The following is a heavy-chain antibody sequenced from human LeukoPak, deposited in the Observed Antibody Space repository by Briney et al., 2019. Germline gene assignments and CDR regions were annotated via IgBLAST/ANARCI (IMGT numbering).Heavy chain of an antibody. CDR3: ATYYYYDSSGYSKGLENDAFDI. CDR1: GYSFTSYW. D-gene: IGHD3-22*01. J-gene: IGHJ3*02. V-gene: IGHV5-51*01. Sequence: GEFLKISCKGSGYSFTSYWIGWVRQMPGKGLEWMGIIYPGDSDTRYSPSFQGQVTISADKSISTAYLQWSSLKASDTAMYYCATYYYYDSSGYSKGLENDAFDIWGQGTMVTVSS. CDR2: IYPGDSDT.